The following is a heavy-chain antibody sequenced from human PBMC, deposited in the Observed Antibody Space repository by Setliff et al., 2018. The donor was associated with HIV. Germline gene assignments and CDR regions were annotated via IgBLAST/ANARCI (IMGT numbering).Heavy chain of an antibody. CDR3: VVGGSSGYADYHYYYMDI. CDR2: IPLFGTA. Sequence: SVKVSCKASGRTFSTYAIHWVRQAPGQGLEWMGGIPLFGTANYAQKFQGRVRITADESTGTAYMELRTLKFEDTAIYYCVVGGSSGYADYHYYYMDIWGTGPTVTVS. D-gene: IGHD6-13*01. J-gene: IGHJ6*03. CDR1: GRTFSTYA. V-gene: IGHV1-69*13.